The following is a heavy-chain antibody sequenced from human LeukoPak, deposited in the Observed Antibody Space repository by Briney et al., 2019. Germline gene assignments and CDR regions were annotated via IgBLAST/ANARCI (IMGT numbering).Heavy chain of an antibody. D-gene: IGHD3-3*01. J-gene: IGHJ6*03. CDR2: MNPNSGNT. CDR1: GYTFTSYD. Sequence: ASVKVSCKASGYTFTSYDINWVRQATGQGLEWMGWMNPNSGNTGYAQKFQGRVTMTRNTSISTAYMELSSLRSEDTAVYYCAQTYYSYDFWSGYYKNYYMDVWGKGTTVTVSS. CDR3: AQTYYSYDFWSGYYKNYYMDV. V-gene: IGHV1-8*01.